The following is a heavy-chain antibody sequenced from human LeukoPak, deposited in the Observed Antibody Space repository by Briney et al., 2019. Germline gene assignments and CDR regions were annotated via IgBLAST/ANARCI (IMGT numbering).Heavy chain of an antibody. J-gene: IGHJ3*01. D-gene: IGHD4-23*01. Sequence: LILSCSASGFTFGTYSISWFSQHPRKGLEWVSAISGIGTYTYYADSVKGRFTISRDNSKNTLYLQMNSLRAEDTAVYYWAKDGPADSEARLRWAEGRAFDLWGQGTMVTVSS. CDR3: AKDGPADSEARLRWAEGRAFDL. CDR2: ISGIGTYT. CDR1: GFTFGTYS. V-gene: IGHV3-23*01.